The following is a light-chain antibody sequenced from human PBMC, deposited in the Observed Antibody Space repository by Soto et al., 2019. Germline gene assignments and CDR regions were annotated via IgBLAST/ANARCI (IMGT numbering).Light chain of an antibody. CDR1: QSVSSY. Sequence: EIVLTQSPATLSLSPGERATLSCRASQSVSSYLAWYQQKPGQAPRLLIYDASNRATGIPARFSGSGSGTDFTRTIRSLEPEDFAVYYCQQRSNWPPLFTFGPGTKVDIK. J-gene: IGKJ3*01. V-gene: IGKV3-11*01. CDR3: QQRSNWPPLFT. CDR2: DAS.